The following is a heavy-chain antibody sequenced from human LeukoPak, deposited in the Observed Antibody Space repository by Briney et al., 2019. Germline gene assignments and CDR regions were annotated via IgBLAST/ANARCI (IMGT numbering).Heavy chain of an antibody. Sequence: GGSLRLSCAASGFIFSSYSMSWVRQAPGKGLEWVSVITGSGGNTYYADSVKGRFTISKDNSKNTVYLQMSSLRVDDTAAYYCAKAASSSWPSYYYGMDVWGQGTTVTVSS. V-gene: IGHV3-23*01. D-gene: IGHD6-13*01. J-gene: IGHJ6*02. CDR2: ITGSGGNT. CDR1: GFIFSSYS. CDR3: AKAASSSWPSYYYGMDV.